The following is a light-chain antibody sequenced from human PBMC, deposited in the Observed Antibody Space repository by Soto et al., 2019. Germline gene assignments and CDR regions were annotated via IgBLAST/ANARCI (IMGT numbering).Light chain of an antibody. Sequence: QSALTQPASVSGSPGQSITISCTGTSSDVGSYTLVSWYQQHPGKAPKLMIYEGTKRPSGVSNRFSGSKSGNTASLTISGLQAEDEADYYCCLYAGTTTVVFGGGTKVTVL. CDR1: SSDVGSYTL. V-gene: IGLV2-23*03. J-gene: IGLJ2*01. CDR3: CLYAGTTTVV. CDR2: EGT.